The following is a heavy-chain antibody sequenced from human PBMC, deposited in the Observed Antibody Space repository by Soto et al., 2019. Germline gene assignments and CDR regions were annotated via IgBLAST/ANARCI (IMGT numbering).Heavy chain of an antibody. Sequence: GGSLRLSCAASGFTFSSYGMHWVRQAPGKGLEWVAVISYDGSNKYYADSVKGRFTISRDNSKNTLYLQMNSLRAEDTAVYYCAKGPPDYYDSSGYHYFDYWGQGTLVTVSS. V-gene: IGHV3-30*18. CDR2: ISYDGSNK. CDR1: GFTFSSYG. J-gene: IGHJ4*02. CDR3: AKGPPDYYDSSGYHYFDY. D-gene: IGHD3-22*01.